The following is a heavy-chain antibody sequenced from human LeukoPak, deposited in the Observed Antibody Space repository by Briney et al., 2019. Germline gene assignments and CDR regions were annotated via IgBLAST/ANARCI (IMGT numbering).Heavy chain of an antibody. CDR1: GGSISSSSYY. D-gene: IGHD2-15*01. Sequence: SETLSLTCTVSGGSISSSSYYWGWIRQPPGKGLEWIGSIYHSGSTYYNPSLKSRVTISVDTSKNQFSLKLSSVTAADTAVYYRARHLIVVVVAAIGWFDPWGQGTLVTVSS. J-gene: IGHJ5*02. V-gene: IGHV4-39*01. CDR2: IYHSGST. CDR3: ARHLIVVVVAAIGWFDP.